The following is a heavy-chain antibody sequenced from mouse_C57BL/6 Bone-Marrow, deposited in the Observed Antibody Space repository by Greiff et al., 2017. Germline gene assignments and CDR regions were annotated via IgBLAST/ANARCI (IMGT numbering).Heavy chain of an antibody. CDR2: IHPNSGST. CDR3: ARTPRGLYYFDY. V-gene: IGHV1-64*01. D-gene: IGHD3-3*01. Sequence: QVQLQQPGAELVKPGASVKLSCKASGYTFPSYWMHWVKQRPGQGLEWIGMIHPNSGSTNYNEKFKSKATLTVDKSSSTAYMQLSSLTSEDSAVYYCARTPRGLYYFDYWGQGTTLTVSS. J-gene: IGHJ2*01. CDR1: GYTFPSYW.